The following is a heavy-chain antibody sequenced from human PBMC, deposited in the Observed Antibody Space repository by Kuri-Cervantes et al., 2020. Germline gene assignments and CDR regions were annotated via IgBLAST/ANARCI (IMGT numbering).Heavy chain of an antibody. CDR2: ISWNSGSI. CDR1: GFTFDDYA. CDR3: MVAASTTDY. Sequence: SLKISCAASGFTFDDYAMHWVRQAPGKGLEWVSGISWNSGSIGYADSVKGRFTISRDNSKNTLYMEMNRVKTDDTAVYFCMVAASTTDYWGQGTPVTVSS. D-gene: IGHD6-13*01. V-gene: IGHV3-9*01. J-gene: IGHJ4*02.